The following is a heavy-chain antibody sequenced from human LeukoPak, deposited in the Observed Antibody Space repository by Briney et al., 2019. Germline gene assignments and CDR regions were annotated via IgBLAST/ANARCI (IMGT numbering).Heavy chain of an antibody. CDR3: ASHSSSWSKNWFDP. CDR2: IIPIFGTA. J-gene: IGHJ5*02. V-gene: IGHV1-69*13. D-gene: IGHD6-13*01. Sequence: SVNVSCTTSGGTFSSYASSWVRQDPGQGLEWMGGIIPIFGTANYAQKFQGRVTITADESTSTAYMELSSLRSEDTAVYYCASHSSSWSKNWFDPWGQGTLVTVSS. CDR1: GGTFSSYA.